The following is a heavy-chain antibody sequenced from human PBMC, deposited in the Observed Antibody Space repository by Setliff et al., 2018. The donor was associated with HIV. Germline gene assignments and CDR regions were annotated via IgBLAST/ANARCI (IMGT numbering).Heavy chain of an antibody. CDR3: ARSPCIGVAGEFEY. J-gene: IGHJ4*02. V-gene: IGHV4-4*09. Sequence: PSVTLPLTCTVSGGSISSYYWSWIRQPPGKGLEWIGYIYTSGSVNYNPSLNSRVTISVDTSKNQFSLKVTSVTAADTAVYYCARSPCIGVAGEFEYWGQGTLVTVSS. D-gene: IGHD6-19*01. CDR1: GGSISSYY. CDR2: IYTSGSV.